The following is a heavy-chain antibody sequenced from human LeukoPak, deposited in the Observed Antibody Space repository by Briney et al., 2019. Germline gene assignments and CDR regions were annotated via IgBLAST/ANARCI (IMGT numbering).Heavy chain of an antibody. CDR2: INPTGDRT. V-gene: IGHV1-46*01. J-gene: IGHJ5*02. Sequence: GASVKVSCKASGSIFRGYYVHWVRQAPGQGLEWMGLINPTGDRTFNAQKIQGRVTMTRDMSTSTVYMELSSLRSEDTAIYYCARDNSVGDYAWWFDPWGQGTLVIVSS. D-gene: IGHD4-17*01. CDR3: ARDNSVGDYAWWFDP. CDR1: GSIFRGYY.